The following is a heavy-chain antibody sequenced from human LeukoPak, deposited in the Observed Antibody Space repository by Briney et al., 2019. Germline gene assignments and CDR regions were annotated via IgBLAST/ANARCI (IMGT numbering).Heavy chain of an antibody. CDR3: AKDSRISGSYSGFDY. CDR1: GFTVSSNY. D-gene: IGHD1-26*01. Sequence: GGSLRLSCAASGFTVSSNYMSWVRQAPGKGLEWVSVIYSGGSTYYADSVKGRFTVSRDNSKNTLYLQMNSLKAEDTAVYYCAKDSRISGSYSGFDYWGQGTLVTVSS. V-gene: IGHV3-53*01. CDR2: IYSGGST. J-gene: IGHJ4*02.